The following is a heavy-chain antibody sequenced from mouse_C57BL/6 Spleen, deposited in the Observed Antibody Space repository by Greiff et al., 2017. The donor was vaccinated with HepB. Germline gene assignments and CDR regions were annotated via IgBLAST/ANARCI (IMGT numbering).Heavy chain of an antibody. CDR2: INPGSGGT. D-gene: IGHD1-1*01. CDR3: ARENYYGSSEWFAY. J-gene: IGHJ3*01. CDR1: GYAFTNYL. V-gene: IGHV1-54*01. Sequence: QVQLKESGAELVRPGTSVKVSCKASGYAFTNYLIEWVKQRPGQGLEWIGVINPGSGGTNYNEKFKGKATLTADKSSSTAYMQLSSLTSEDSAVYFCARENYYGSSEWFAYWGQGTLVTVSA.